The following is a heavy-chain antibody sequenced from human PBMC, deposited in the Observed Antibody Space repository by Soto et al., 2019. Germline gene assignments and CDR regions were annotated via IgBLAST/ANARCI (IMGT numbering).Heavy chain of an antibody. CDR3: SREGLPYCSGGSCYSPYSYYYGMDV. CDR1: GYTFTSYY. D-gene: IGHD2-15*01. CDR2: MNPNSGNT. J-gene: IGHJ6*02. Sequence: QVQLVQSGAEVKKPGASVKVSCKASGYTFTSYYINWVRQDTGQGLEWMGWMNPNSGNTGYAQKFQGRVTMTRNTSISTAYMELSSLRSEDTAVYYCSREGLPYCSGGSCYSPYSYYYGMDVWGQGTTVTVSS. V-gene: IGHV1-8*01.